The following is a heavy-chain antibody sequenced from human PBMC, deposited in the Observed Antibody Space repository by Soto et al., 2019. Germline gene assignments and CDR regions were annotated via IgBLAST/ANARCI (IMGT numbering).Heavy chain of an antibody. CDR1: GGSFSGYY. J-gene: IGHJ4*02. V-gene: IGHV4-34*01. Sequence: SETLSLTCAVYGGSFSGYYWSWIRQPPGKGLEWIGEINHSGSTNYNPSLKSRVTISVDTSKNQFSLKLSSVTAADTAVYYCARVGCSGGSCYSSLGYWGQGTLVTVSS. CDR3: ARVGCSGGSCYSSLGY. CDR2: INHSGST. D-gene: IGHD2-15*01.